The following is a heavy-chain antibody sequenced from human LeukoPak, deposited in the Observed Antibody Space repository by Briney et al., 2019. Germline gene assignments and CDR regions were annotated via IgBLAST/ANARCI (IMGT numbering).Heavy chain of an antibody. J-gene: IGHJ4*02. Sequence: SETLSLTCTVSGGSISSSSYYWGWIRQPPGKGLEWIGSIYYSGSTYYNPSLKSRVTISVDTSKNQFSLKLSSVTAADTAVYYCARDLGSWNQFAYWGQGTLVAVSS. CDR2: IYYSGST. CDR3: ARDLGSWNQFAY. V-gene: IGHV4-39*07. CDR1: GGSISSSSYY. D-gene: IGHD1-1*01.